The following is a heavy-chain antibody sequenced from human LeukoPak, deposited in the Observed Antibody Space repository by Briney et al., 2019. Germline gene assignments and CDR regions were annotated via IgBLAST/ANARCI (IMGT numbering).Heavy chain of an antibody. D-gene: IGHD6-6*01. V-gene: IGHV1-69*13. Sequence: ASVKVSCKASGGTFSSYAISWVRQAPGQGLEWMGGIIPIFGTANYAQKFQGRVTITADESTSTAYMELSSLRSEDTAVYYCASQPSSSSGYFQHWGQGTLVTVSS. CDR3: ASQPSSSSGYFQH. CDR1: GGTFSSYA. J-gene: IGHJ1*01. CDR2: IIPIFGTA.